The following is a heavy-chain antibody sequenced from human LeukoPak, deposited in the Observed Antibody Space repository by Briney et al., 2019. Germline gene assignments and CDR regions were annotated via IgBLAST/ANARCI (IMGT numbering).Heavy chain of an antibody. D-gene: IGHD4-11*01. Sequence: GGSLRLSCAASGFTFSSYAMSWVRQAPGKGLEWVSAISGSGGSTYYADSVKGRFTISRDNSQNTLFLQMNSLRAEDTAMYYCARDAQRGFDYSNSLEYWGHGTLVTVPS. CDR1: GFTFSSYA. CDR2: ISGSGGST. V-gene: IGHV3-23*01. J-gene: IGHJ4*01. CDR3: ARDAQRGFDYSNSLEY.